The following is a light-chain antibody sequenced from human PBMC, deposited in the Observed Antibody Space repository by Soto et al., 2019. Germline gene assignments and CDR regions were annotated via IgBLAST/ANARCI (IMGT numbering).Light chain of an antibody. CDR3: NSYTSRRTLDVV. Sequence: QSALTQPASVSGSPVQSITISCTGTSSDVGGYDSVSWYQHHPGKAPKLMIYDNINRPSGVSIRVSGSKSGNTASLTSSGLQAEDAAHYYCNSYTSRRTLDVVFGGATKLTIL. J-gene: IGLJ2*01. CDR2: DNI. CDR1: SSDVGGYDS. V-gene: IGLV2-14*03.